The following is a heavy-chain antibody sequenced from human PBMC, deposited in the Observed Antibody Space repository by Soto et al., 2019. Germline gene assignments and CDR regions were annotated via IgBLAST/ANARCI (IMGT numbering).Heavy chain of an antibody. J-gene: IGHJ5*02. D-gene: IGHD2-2*01. CDR2: IYYSGGT. V-gene: IGHV4-61*01. CDR3: AVEDIVLVPAGMSWFDP. CDR1: GGSVSSGSYY. Sequence: SETLSLTCTVSGGSVSSGSYYWSWIRQPPGKGLEWIGYIYYSGGTNYNPSLKSRVTISVDTSKNQFSLKLSSVTAADTAVYYCAVEDIVLVPAGMSWFDPWGQGTLVTVYS.